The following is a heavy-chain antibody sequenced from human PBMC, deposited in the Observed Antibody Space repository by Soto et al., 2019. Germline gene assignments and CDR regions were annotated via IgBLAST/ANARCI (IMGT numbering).Heavy chain of an antibody. Sequence: PSETLSLTCAAYGGSFSGYYWSWIRQPPGKGLEWIGEINHSGSTNYNPSLKSRVTISVDTSKNQFSLKLSSVTAADTAVYYCARSWYRRIIGYYYGMDVWGQGTTVIVTS. CDR3: ARSWYRRIIGYYYGMDV. V-gene: IGHV4-34*01. CDR2: INHSGST. D-gene: IGHD6-13*01. CDR1: GGSFSGYY. J-gene: IGHJ6*02.